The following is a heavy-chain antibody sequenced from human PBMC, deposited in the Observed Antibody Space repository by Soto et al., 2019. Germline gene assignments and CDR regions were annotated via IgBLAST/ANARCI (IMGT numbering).Heavy chain of an antibody. CDR3: AQGSQNYYSYMAV. CDR1: GFTCSKWF. CDR2: RSGSGDDT. D-gene: IGHD3-10*01. V-gene: IGHV3-23*01. J-gene: IGHJ6*03. Sequence: GGSLRLSCAASGFTCSKWFMRWVRQAPGKGRGWVSSRSGSGDDTDYADCVKGRVNISSDNSMTTLYLKMSSLRAEDTAVYYCAQGSQNYYSYMAVWGKGTTLTVSS.